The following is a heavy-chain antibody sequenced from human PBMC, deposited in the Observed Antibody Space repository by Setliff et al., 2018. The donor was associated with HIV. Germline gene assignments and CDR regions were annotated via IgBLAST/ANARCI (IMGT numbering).Heavy chain of an antibody. CDR3: AKSSPSIGYISDH. J-gene: IGHJ4*02. D-gene: IGHD5-12*01. Sequence: SETLSLTCTVYGGSFSNYYTNWIRQPPGKGLEWIGYIYYNGNAYYYNPSLKSRTTISLDTSMNQFSLNVRSVTAADTAVYFCAKSSPSIGYISDHWGQGTLVTVSS. V-gene: IGHV4-59*01. CDR1: GGSFSNYY. CDR2: IYYNGNAY.